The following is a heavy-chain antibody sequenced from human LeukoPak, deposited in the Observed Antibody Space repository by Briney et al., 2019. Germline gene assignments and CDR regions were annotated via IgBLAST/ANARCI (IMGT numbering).Heavy chain of an antibody. CDR1: GGSFSGYY. D-gene: IGHD2-21*02. J-gene: IGHJ5*02. CDR2: INHSGST. Sequence: SETLSLTCAVYGGSFSGYYWSWIRQPPGKGLEWIGEINHSGSTNYNPSLKSRVTISVDTSKNQFSLKLSSVTAADTAVYYCAREPRAYCGGDCPNWFDPWGQGTLVTVSS. CDR3: AREPRAYCGGDCPNWFDP. V-gene: IGHV4-34*01.